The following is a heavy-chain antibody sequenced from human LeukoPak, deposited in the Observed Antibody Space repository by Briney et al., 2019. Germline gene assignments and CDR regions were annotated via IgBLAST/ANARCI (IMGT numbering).Heavy chain of an antibody. V-gene: IGHV3-30*02. J-gene: IGHJ5*02. CDR2: IRHDESNK. D-gene: IGHD4-17*01. CDR3: AKSSYGDYVA. CDR1: GFVFSKNG. Sequence: PGGSLRLSCATSGFVFSKNGMHWVGQAPGKGMEWVAVIRHDESNKYYADSVKGRFTISRDNSKNTLSLQMNSLRPDDTAVYYCAKSSYGDYVAWGQGTLVIVSS.